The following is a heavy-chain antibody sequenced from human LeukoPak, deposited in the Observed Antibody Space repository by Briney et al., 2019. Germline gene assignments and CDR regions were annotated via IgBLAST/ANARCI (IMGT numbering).Heavy chain of an antibody. V-gene: IGHV1-69*05. Sequence: GSSVKVSCKASGGTFSSYAISWVRQAPGQGLEWMGGIIPIFGTANYAQKCQGRVTITTDESTSTAYMELSSLRSEDTAVYYCARALGMDYAFDIWGQGTMVTVSS. J-gene: IGHJ3*02. CDR1: GGTFSSYA. D-gene: IGHD7-27*01. CDR2: IIPIFGTA. CDR3: ARALGMDYAFDI.